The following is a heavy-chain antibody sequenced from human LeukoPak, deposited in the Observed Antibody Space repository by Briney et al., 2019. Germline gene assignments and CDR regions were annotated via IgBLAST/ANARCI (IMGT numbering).Heavy chain of an antibody. V-gene: IGHV4-34*01. D-gene: IGHD3-22*01. Sequence: MSSETLSLTCAVYGGSFSGYYWSWIRQPPGKGLDWIGEINHSGSTYYNPSLKSRVTISVDTSKNQFSLKLSSVTAADTAVYYCAKGDTYYYDSSGYFDYWGQGTLVTVSS. J-gene: IGHJ4*02. CDR2: INHSGST. CDR1: GGSFSGYY. CDR3: AKGDTYYYDSSGYFDY.